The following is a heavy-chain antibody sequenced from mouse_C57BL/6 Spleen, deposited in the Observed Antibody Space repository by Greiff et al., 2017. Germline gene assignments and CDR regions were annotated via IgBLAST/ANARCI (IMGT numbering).Heavy chain of an antibody. V-gene: IGHV1-47*01. D-gene: IGHD1-1*01. J-gene: IGHJ4*01. CDR3: ARRDYYGSSYGAMDY. CDR1: GYTFTTYP. CDR2: FHPYNDDT. Sequence: QVQLQQSGAELVKPRASVKMSCTASGYTFTTYPIEWMKQNHGKSLEWIGNFHPYNDDTKYNEKFKGKDTLTVEKSSSTVYLELSRLTSDDSAVYYCARRDYYGSSYGAMDYWGQGTSVTVSS.